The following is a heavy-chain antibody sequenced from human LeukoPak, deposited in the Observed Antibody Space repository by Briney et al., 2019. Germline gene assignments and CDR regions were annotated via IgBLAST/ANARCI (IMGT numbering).Heavy chain of an antibody. CDR2: INHSGST. J-gene: IGHJ4*02. CDR3: ARGVIQLWYSRFDY. Sequence: GSLRLSCTVSGFTVSSNSMSWIRQPPGKGLEWIGEINHSGSTNYNPSLKSRVTISVDTSKNQFSLKLSSVTAADTAVYYCARGVIQLWYSRFDYWGQGTLVTVSS. CDR1: GFTVSSNS. D-gene: IGHD5-18*01. V-gene: IGHV4-34*01.